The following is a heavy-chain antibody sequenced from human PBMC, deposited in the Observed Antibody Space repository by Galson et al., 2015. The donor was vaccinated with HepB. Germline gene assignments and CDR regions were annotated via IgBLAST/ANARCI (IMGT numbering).Heavy chain of an antibody. CDR2: ISSSSSYI. V-gene: IGHV3-21*01. D-gene: IGHD5-12*01. J-gene: IGHJ6*02. CDR1: GFTFSSYS. CDR3: ARGDSGYEHPLHYYYYGMDV. Sequence: SLRLSCAASGFTFSSYSMNWVRQAPGKGLEWVSSISSSSSYIYYADSVKGRFTISRDNAKNSLYLQMNSLRAEDTAVYYCARGDSGYEHPLHYYYYGMDVWGQGTTVTVSS.